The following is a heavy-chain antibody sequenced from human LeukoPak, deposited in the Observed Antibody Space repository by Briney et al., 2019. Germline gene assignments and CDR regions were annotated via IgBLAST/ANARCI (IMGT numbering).Heavy chain of an antibody. Sequence: ASVKVSCKASGYTFTSYAIHWVRQAPGQRLEWMGWINAGNGNTKYSQKFQGRVTITRDTSANTTYMELSSLRSEDTAVYYCARDGMDVWGQGTLVTVSS. V-gene: IGHV1-3*01. CDR1: GYTFTSYA. CDR2: INAGNGNT. J-gene: IGHJ4*02. D-gene: IGHD1-14*01. CDR3: ARDGMDV.